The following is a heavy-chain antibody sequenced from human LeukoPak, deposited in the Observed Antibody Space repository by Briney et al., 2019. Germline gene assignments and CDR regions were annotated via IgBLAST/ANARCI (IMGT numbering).Heavy chain of an antibody. CDR3: ARAPNTKYFDS. J-gene: IGHJ4*02. CDR2: IYPGDSDT. CDR1: GYSFTSYW. V-gene: IGHV5-51*01. D-gene: IGHD1-1*01. Sequence: GESLKISCKGSGYSFTSYWIAWVRQMPGKGLEWMGAIYPGDSDTRYSPSFQGQVTISADKSISTAYVQWNSLKASDTAMYYCARAPNTKYFDSWGQGTLVTVSS.